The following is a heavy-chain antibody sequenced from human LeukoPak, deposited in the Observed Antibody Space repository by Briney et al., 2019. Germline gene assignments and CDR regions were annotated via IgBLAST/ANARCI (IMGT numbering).Heavy chain of an antibody. V-gene: IGHV3-23*01. CDR2: IFGSGGSP. D-gene: IGHD5-18*01. J-gene: IGHJ4*02. CDR3: GKTAVGYSSSQKPAWPVDY. CDR1: GFTFGSHA. Sequence: GGSLRLSCEASGFTFGSHAMYWVRQAPGKGLEWVAGIFGSGGSPHYADPVKGRFTISRDNSRNTVYLQINSLRAEDTAVYYCGKTAVGYSSSQKPAWPVDYWGQGTLVTVSS.